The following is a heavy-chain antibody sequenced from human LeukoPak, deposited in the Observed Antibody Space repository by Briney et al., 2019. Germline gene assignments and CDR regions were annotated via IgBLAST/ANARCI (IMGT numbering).Heavy chain of an antibody. D-gene: IGHD2-15*01. V-gene: IGHV3-21*01. CDR3: ARGYSRAAFDI. Sequence: GGSLRLSCAASGFTFSSYSMNWVRQAPGKGLEWVSSISSSSSYIYYADSVKGRFTISRDNGKNSLLLQMNSLRAEDTALYYCARGYSRAAFDIWGQGTVVAVSS. CDR2: ISSSSSYI. CDR1: GFTFSSYS. J-gene: IGHJ3*02.